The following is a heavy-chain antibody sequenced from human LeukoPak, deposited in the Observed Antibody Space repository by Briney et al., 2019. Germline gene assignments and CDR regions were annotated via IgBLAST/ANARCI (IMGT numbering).Heavy chain of an antibody. V-gene: IGHV3-7*02. CDR1: GLTFSSYW. J-gene: IGHJ4*02. CDR2: IKPDGSDK. CDR3: ARGYGDYGKYYFDS. Sequence: GGSLRLSCAASGLTFSSYWMSWVRQAPGKGLEWVANIKPDGSDKYYVDSVKGRFTVSRDNAKNSLFLQMNSPRAEDTAVYYCARGYGDYGKYYFDSWGQGTLVTVSS. D-gene: IGHD4-17*01.